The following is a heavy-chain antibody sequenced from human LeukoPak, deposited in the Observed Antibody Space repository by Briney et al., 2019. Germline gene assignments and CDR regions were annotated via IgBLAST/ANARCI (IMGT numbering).Heavy chain of an antibody. V-gene: IGHV3-74*01. CDR2: INNDGSTT. CDR1: GFTFSNYW. D-gene: IGHD3-10*01. J-gene: IGHJ6*03. CDR3: ARLPGSNYYYMDV. Sequence: GGSLRLPCAASGFTFSNYWMHWVRQAPGKGLVWVSRINNDGSTTDYADSVKGRFTISRDNAKNTLYLQMNSLRAEDTAVYYCARLPGSNYYYMDVWGKGTTVTGSS.